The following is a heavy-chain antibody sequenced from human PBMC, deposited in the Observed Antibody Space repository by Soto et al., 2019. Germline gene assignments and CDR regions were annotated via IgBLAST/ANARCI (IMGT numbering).Heavy chain of an antibody. CDR3: AAGGGLPRYY. D-gene: IGHD5-12*01. CDR2: IYYSGST. Sequence: PSETLSLTCTFSGGSISSYYWSWIRQPPGKGLEWIGYIYYSGSTNYNPSLKSRVTISVDTSKNQFSLKLSSVTAADTAVYYCAAGGGLPRYYWGQGTLVTVSS. V-gene: IGHV4-59*12. CDR1: GGSISSYY. J-gene: IGHJ4*02.